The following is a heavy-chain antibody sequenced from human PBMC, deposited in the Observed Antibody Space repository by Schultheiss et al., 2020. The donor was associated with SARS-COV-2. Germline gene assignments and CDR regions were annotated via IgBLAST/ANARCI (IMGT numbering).Heavy chain of an antibody. CDR2: IYYSGST. CDR1: GGSISSYY. V-gene: IGHV4-59*08. Sequence: SETLSLTCTVSGGSISSYYWSWIRQPPGKGLEWIGYIYYSGSTYYNPSLKSRVTISVDTSKNQFSLKLSSVTAADTAVYYCARHRVPMIVDYWGQGTLVTVSS. CDR3: ARHRVPMIVDY. D-gene: IGHD3-22*01. J-gene: IGHJ4*02.